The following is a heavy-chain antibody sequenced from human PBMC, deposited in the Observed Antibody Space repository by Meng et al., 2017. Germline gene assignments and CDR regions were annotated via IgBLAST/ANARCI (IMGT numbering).Heavy chain of an antibody. Sequence: GESLKISCAASGFTFSSYAMHWVRQAPGKGLEWVAVISYDGSNKYYADSVKGRFTISRDNSKNTLYLQMNSLRAEDTAVYYCAKGVGRFLESVWFDPWGQGTLVTVSS. J-gene: IGHJ5*02. CDR3: AKGVGRFLESVWFDP. V-gene: IGHV3-30*07. CDR1: GFTFSSYA. D-gene: IGHD3-3*01. CDR2: ISYDGSNK.